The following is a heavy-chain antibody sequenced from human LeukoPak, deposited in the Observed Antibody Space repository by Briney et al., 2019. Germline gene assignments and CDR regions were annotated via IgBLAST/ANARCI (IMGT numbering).Heavy chain of an antibody. D-gene: IGHD2-21*02. CDR1: GFTFSRFE. J-gene: IGHJ6*02. CDR3: TADRVVTSDYAMDV. Sequence: GGSLRLSCVGSGFTFSRFEMNWVRQAPGKGLEWVGRIKRKIEGGTTDYAAPVNGRFTVSTDDSETTLYLQMDSLKTEDTGVYYCTADRVVTSDYAMDVWGRGTTVTVSS. CDR2: IKRKIEGGTT. V-gene: IGHV3-15*01.